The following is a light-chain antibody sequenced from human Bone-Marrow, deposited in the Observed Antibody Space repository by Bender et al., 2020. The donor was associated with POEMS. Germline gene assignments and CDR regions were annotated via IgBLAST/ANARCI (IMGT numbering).Light chain of an antibody. V-gene: IGLV2-14*03. J-gene: IGLJ3*02. CDR1: NSDVGAYNY. CDR3: SSYTSSSTAV. CDR2: DVS. Sequence: QSALTQPASVSGSPGQSVSISCTGTNSDVGAYNYVCWYQQYPGKAPKLVIYDVSSRPSGVSDRFSGSKSGNTASLTISGLQAEDEADYYCSSYTSSSTAVFGGGTKLTVV.